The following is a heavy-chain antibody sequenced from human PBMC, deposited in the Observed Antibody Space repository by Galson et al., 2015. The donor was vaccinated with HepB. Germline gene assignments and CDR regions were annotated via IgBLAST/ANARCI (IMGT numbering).Heavy chain of an antibody. CDR3: ARDPRLKYSSSWYGLKDY. J-gene: IGHJ4*02. D-gene: IGHD6-13*01. V-gene: IGHV1-69*04. Sequence: SVKVSCKASGGTFSSYAISWVRQAPGQGLEWMGRIIPILGIANYAQKFQGRVTITADKSTSTAYMELSSLRSEDTAVYYCARDPRLKYSSSWYGLKDYWGQGTLVTVSS. CDR2: IIPILGIA. CDR1: GGTFSSYA.